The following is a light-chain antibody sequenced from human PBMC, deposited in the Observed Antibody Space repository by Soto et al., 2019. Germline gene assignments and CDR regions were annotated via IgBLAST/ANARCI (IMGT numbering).Light chain of an antibody. Sequence: QSVLTQPASVSGSPGQSITIPCTGTSSDVGGYDYVSWYQHFPGKAPKLIIYEVSNRPSGVSNRFSGSKSGNTASLTISGLQAEDEADYYCSSYTSSITVDVVFGGGTKLTVL. V-gene: IGLV2-14*01. CDR1: SSDVGGYDY. CDR3: SSYTSSITVDVV. J-gene: IGLJ2*01. CDR2: EVS.